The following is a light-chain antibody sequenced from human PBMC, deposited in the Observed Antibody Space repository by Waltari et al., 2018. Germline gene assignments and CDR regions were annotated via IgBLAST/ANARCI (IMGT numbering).Light chain of an antibody. CDR2: KVS. CDR1: QSLVHSDGTTS. J-gene: IGKJ1*01. CDR3: MQGTHWPPWT. Sequence: DVVMTQSPLSLPVTLGQPASISCRSSQSLVHSDGTTSLAWFQQRPGQSPRRLIYKVSKRDSGVPDRFSGSGSGTDFTLKISRVEAEDVGVYYCMQGTHWPPWTFGQGTKVEI. V-gene: IGKV2-30*02.